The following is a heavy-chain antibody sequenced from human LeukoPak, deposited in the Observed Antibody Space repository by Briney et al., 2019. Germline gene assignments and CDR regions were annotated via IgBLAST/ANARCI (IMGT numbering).Heavy chain of an antibody. D-gene: IGHD1-26*01. V-gene: IGHV3-21*01. CDR2: ISSSSSYI. CDR1: GFTFSSYS. CDR3: ARVRVGATTYNFDY. J-gene: IGHJ4*02. Sequence: PGGSLRLSCAASGFTFSSYSVNWVRQAPGKGLEWVSSISSSSSYIYYADSVKGRFTISRDNAKNSLYLQMNSLRAEDTAVYYCARVRVGATTYNFDYWGQGTLVTVSS.